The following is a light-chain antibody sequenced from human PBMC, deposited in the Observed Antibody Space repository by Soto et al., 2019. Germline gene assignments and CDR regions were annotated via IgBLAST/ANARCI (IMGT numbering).Light chain of an antibody. J-gene: IGKJ1*01. V-gene: IGKV1-5*03. CDR1: PSISIW. Sequence: DIQMTQSPSTLSASVGDRVTITCRASPSISIWLAWYQQKPGKAPKLLIYKASIIESGVPSRFSGSGSGTEFTLTISSLQPDNFATYNFQQYNSSPWTFGQGTKVEIK. CDR2: KAS. CDR3: QQYNSSPWT.